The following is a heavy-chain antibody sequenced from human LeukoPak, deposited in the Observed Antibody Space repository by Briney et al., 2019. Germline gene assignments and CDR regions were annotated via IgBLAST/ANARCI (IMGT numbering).Heavy chain of an antibody. V-gene: IGHV3-30*02. CDR3: AKVIVATGGTFDY. D-gene: IGHD5-12*01. Sequence: GGSLRLSCAASGFTLSSYGMHWVRQAPGKGLEWVAFIRYDGSNKYYADSVKGRFTISRDNSKNTLYLQMNSLRAEDTAVYYCAKVIVATGGTFDYWGQGTLVTVSS. CDR1: GFTLSSYG. CDR2: IRYDGSNK. J-gene: IGHJ4*02.